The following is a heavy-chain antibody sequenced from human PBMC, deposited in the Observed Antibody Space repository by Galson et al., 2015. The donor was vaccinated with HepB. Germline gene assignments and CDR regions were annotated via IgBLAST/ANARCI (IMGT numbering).Heavy chain of an antibody. Sequence: SVKVSCKASNSTFTNYGISWVRQAPGQGLEWMGWVSASNGNTYYAQKVRGRVTMTIDTSTSTAHMDLRSLRFDDTAVYYCARVAQRSDIWFGARHIDSWGQGTLVTVSS. V-gene: IGHV1-18*01. CDR1: NSTFTNYG. J-gene: IGHJ4*02. D-gene: IGHD3-10*01. CDR2: VSASNGNT. CDR3: ARVAQRSDIWFGARHIDS.